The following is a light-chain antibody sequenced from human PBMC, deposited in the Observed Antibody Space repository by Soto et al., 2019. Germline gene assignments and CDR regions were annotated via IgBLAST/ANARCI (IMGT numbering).Light chain of an antibody. Sequence: QSVLTQPPSVSGAPGQRVTISCTGSSSSIGAGYDVHWYQHLPGRAPKLLIYDNTKRPSGVPDRFSASKSGTSASLAITGLQAEDEADYYSQSYETSLRGGVFGTGTKVTVL. CDR1: SSSIGAGYD. CDR3: QSYETSLRGGV. J-gene: IGLJ1*01. V-gene: IGLV1-40*01. CDR2: DNT.